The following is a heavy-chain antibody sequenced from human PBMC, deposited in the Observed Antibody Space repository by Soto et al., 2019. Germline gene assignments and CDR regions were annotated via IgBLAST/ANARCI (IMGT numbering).Heavy chain of an antibody. CDR1: GYTFTDYA. CDR2: INAGNGNT. V-gene: IGHV1-3*01. J-gene: IGHJ4*02. Sequence: QVQLVQSGAEVKKPGASVKVSCRASGYTFTDYAMHWVRQAPGQRLEWVGWINAGNGNTKYSQKFQDRVTINRVTPAATAYMELSSLRSEDTAVYYCARLVLLGEVAIAVFEYWGQGTLVTVSS. CDR3: ARLVLLGEVAIAVFEY. D-gene: IGHD3-10*02.